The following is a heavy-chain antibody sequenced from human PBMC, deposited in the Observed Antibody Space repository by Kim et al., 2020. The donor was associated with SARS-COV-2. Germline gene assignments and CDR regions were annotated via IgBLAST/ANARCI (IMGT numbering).Heavy chain of an antibody. D-gene: IGHD6-6*01. CDR3: ARGRPYSSSSLGYWFDP. V-gene: IGHV1-8*01. J-gene: IGHJ5*02. CDR2: MNPNSGNT. CDR1: GYTFTSYD. Sequence: ASVKVSCKASGYTFTSYDINWVRQATGQGLEWMGWMNPNSGNTGYAQKFQGRVTMTRNTSISTAYMELSSLRSEDTAVYYCARGRPYSSSSLGYWFDPWGQGTLVTVSS.